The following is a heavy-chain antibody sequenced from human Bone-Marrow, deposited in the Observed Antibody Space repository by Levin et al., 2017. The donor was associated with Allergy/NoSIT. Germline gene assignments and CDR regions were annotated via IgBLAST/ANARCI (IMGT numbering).Heavy chain of an antibody. D-gene: IGHD3-10*01. CDR2: ISYGSGNI. Sequence: GGSLRLSCAASGFTFSSYNMNWVRQAPGKGLEWVSSISYGSGNIYYADSVKGRFTISRDNAKNSLYLQMDSLRAEDSAVYYCARDQRGYFDNWGQGTLVTVSS. J-gene: IGHJ4*02. CDR3: ARDQRGYFDN. V-gene: IGHV3-21*06. CDR1: GFTFSSYN.